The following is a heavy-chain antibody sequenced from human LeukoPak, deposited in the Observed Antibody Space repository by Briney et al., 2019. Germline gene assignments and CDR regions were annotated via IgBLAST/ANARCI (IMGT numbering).Heavy chain of an antibody. V-gene: IGHV4-39*01. J-gene: IGHJ3*02. Sequence: SETLSLTCTVSGGSISSSSYYWGWIRQPPGKGLEWIGSIYYSGSTYYNPSLQSRVTISVDTSKNQFSLKLSSVTAADTAVYYCAKSGYCGGDCYYAFDIWGQGTMVTVSS. CDR2: IYYSGST. CDR1: GGSISSSSYY. D-gene: IGHD2-21*02. CDR3: AKSGYCGGDCYYAFDI.